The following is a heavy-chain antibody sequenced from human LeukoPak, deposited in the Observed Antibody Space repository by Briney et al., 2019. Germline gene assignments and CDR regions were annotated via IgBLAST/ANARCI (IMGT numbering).Heavy chain of an antibody. D-gene: IGHD3-22*01. Sequence: SETLSLTCTVSGGSFSIYYWSWIRQSAGKGLEWIGHISTSGSTNYSPSLKSRVTISVDKSKNQFYLRLISATAADTAVYYCARVNSSGSFLDYWGQGTLVTVSS. CDR2: ISTSGST. CDR1: GGSFSIYY. CDR3: ARVNSSGSFLDY. J-gene: IGHJ4*02. V-gene: IGHV4-4*07.